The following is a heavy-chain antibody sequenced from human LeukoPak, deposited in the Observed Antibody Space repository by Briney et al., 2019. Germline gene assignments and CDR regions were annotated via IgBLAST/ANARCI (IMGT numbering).Heavy chain of an antibody. CDR2: IYTSGST. CDR3: ARGVVVVPAAYAFDI. V-gene: IGHV4-4*07. Sequence: SETLSLTCTVSGGSISSYYWSWIRQPAGKGLEWIGRIYTSGSTNYNPSLKSRVTMSVDTSKNQFSLKLSSVTAADTAVYYCARGVVVVPAAYAFDIWGQGTMVTVSS. J-gene: IGHJ3*02. D-gene: IGHD2-2*01. CDR1: GGSISSYY.